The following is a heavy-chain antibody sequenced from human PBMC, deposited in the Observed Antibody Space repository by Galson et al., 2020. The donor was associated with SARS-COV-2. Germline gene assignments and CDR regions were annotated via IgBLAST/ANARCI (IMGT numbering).Heavy chain of an antibody. J-gene: IGHJ6*02. CDR2: ITSRSGII. D-gene: IGHD3-10*01. CDR1: GFNFSKSG. Sequence: GRSLRLSCAASGFNFSKSGLLWVRQASGKGLEWVASITSRSGIIHYADSIKGLFTISRDNAKKSLYLQMNSLRGEDTAVYYCASRVRAGGGIDVWGQGTPVTVSS. V-gene: IGHV3-21*01. CDR3: ASRVRAGGGIDV.